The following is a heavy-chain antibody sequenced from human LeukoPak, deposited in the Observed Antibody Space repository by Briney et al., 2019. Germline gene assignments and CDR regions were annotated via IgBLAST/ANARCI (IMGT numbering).Heavy chain of an antibody. V-gene: IGHV3-21*01. Sequence: KTGGSLRLSCAASGFTLSNYNMNWVRQAPGKGLEWVSSISGSSSYLFFADSVKGRFTISRDNTKNSLYLQMNSLRVDDTAVYYCARDAVTGYSSGWYKPFPFDYWGQGSLVTVSS. CDR3: ARDAVTGYSSGWYKPFPFDY. J-gene: IGHJ4*02. D-gene: IGHD6-19*01. CDR1: GFTLSNYN. CDR2: ISGSSSYL.